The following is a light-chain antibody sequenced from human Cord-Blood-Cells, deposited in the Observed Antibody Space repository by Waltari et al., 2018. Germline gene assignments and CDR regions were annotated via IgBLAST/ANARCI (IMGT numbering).Light chain of an antibody. CDR3: QQRSNWPPRS. Sequence: EIALTQSPATLSLSPGERATLSCRASQSVSSYLAWYQQKPGQAPRLLIYDASNRATGIPARFSGSGSGTDFTLTISSLEPEDFAVYYCQQRSNWPPRSFGGGTKVEIK. V-gene: IGKV3-11*01. CDR2: DAS. CDR1: QSVSSY. J-gene: IGKJ4*01.